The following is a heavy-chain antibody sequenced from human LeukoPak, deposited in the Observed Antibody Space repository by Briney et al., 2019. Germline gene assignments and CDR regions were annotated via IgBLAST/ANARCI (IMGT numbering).Heavy chain of an antibody. V-gene: IGHV4-4*02. D-gene: IGHD5-18*01. CDR1: GDSISSSNW. CDR3: ARRRYNYGFDS. J-gene: IGHJ4*02. CDR2: IYHSGST. Sequence: SGTLSLTCDVSGDSISSSNWWNWVRQPPGKGLEWIGGIYHSGSTNYNPSLKSRVTISVDKSKNQFSLRLTSVTAADTAVFYCARRRYNYGFDSWGQGTLVTVSA.